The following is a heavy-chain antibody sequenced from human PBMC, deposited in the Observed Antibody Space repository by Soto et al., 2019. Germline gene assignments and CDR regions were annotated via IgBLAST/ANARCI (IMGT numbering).Heavy chain of an antibody. CDR2: FIPILDMA. V-gene: IGHV1-69*02. J-gene: IGHJ4*02. D-gene: IGHD2-21*01. Sequence: QVQVVQSGAEVQKPESSVKVSCKPSGGTFNTYTVNWVRLAPGHGLEWMGRFIPILDMANYAQKFQDSVTITDASSTFTAYMELNSLASDDTAVYYCAITYCRDNSCPRDFDFWGPGTRVTVSS. CDR1: GGTFNTYT. CDR3: AITYCRDNSCPRDFDF.